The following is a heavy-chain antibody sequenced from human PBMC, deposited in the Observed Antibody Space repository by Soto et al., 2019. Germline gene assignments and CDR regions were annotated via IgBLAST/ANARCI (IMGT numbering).Heavy chain of an antibody. Sequence: EVQLVESGGGLVKPGGSLRLSCAASGFTFSNAWMSWVRQAPGKGLEWVGRIKSKTDGGTTDYAAPVNGRFTISRDDSKNTLYMQMNSLKTEDTAVYYCTTDLMWEIAVAGTRHIFDYWCQGPLVTAAS. D-gene: IGHD6-13*01. CDR3: TTDLMWEIAVAGTRHIFDY. V-gene: IGHV3-15*01. CDR2: IKSKTDGGTT. CDR1: GFTFSNAW. J-gene: IGHJ4*02.